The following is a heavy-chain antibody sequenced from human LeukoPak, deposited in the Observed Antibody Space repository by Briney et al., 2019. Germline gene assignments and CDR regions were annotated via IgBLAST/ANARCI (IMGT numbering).Heavy chain of an antibody. CDR2: IRFDGSNT. CDR1: GYTFTSYG. V-gene: IGHV3-30*02. J-gene: IGHJ4*02. Sequence: SCKASGYTFTSYGMHWVRQAPGKGLEWVSFIRFDGSNTYHADSVKGRFTISRDNSKNTLYLQMNSLRAEDTAIYYCTTYRQVLLPFESWGQGTLVTVSS. D-gene: IGHD2-8*02. CDR3: TTYRQVLLPFES.